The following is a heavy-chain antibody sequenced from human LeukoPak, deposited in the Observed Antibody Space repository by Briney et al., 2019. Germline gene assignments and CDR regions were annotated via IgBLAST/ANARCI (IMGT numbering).Heavy chain of an antibody. V-gene: IGHV1-18*01. J-gene: IGHJ3*02. CDR3: ARDVSGSHGAFDI. Sequence: ASVKVSCKASGYTFTSYGISWVRQAPGKGLEWMGWISAYNGNTNYAQKLQGRVTMTTVTSTSTDYMELRSLRSDDTAVYYCARDVSGSHGAFDIWGQGTVVTVSS. D-gene: IGHD1-26*01. CDR1: GYTFTSYG. CDR2: ISAYNGNT.